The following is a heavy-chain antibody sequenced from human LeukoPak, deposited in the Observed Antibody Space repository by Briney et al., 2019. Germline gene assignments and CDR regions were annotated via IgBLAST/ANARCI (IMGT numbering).Heavy chain of an antibody. Sequence: ASVKVSCKASGYTFTGYYMHWVRQAPGQGPEWMGRINPNSGGANYAQKFQGRVTMTRDTSISTAYMELSRLRSDDTAVYYCARPYYDSSGYDAFDIWGQGTMVTVSS. V-gene: IGHV1-2*06. J-gene: IGHJ3*02. D-gene: IGHD3-22*01. CDR3: ARPYYDSSGYDAFDI. CDR2: INPNSGGA. CDR1: GYTFTGYY.